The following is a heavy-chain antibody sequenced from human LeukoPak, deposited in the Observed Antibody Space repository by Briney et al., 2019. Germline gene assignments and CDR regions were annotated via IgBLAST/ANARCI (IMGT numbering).Heavy chain of an antibody. CDR3: ARGDGWVVGHFDY. D-gene: IGHD2-15*01. V-gene: IGHV1-18*01. CDR2: ISADNGNT. CDR1: GYTFTSYA. Sequence: EGSVKVSCKASGYTFTSYAISWVRQAPGQGLEWMGWISADNGNTNYAHKLQGRFIMTTDRTKNKPYLEMKSLRSEDTAVYYCARGDGWVVGHFDYWGQGTLVTVSS. J-gene: IGHJ4*02.